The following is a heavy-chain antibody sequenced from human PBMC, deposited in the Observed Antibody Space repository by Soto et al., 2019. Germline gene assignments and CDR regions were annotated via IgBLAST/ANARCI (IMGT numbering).Heavy chain of an antibody. D-gene: IGHD1-26*01. CDR1: GCTFNNYG. V-gene: IGHV3-33*01. J-gene: IGHJ4*02. CDR2: IWHDGSNK. Sequence: GLPLRLSWAASGCTFNNYGMRWILQAPGKGLEWVALIWHDGSNKGYADSVKGRFTISRDNSKNTLNLQMNSLRVEDTAVYYCTRAAIKGELLDYWGQGTQVTVSS. CDR3: TRAAIKGELLDY.